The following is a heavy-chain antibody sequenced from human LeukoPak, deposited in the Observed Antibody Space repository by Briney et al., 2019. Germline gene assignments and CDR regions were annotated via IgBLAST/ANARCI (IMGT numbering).Heavy chain of an antibody. V-gene: IGHV4-59*01. CDR2: IYYSGST. Sequence: SETLSLTCTVSGGSISSYYWSWIRQPPGKGLEWIGYIYYSGSTNYNPSLKSRVTISVDTSKNQFSLKLSSVTAADTAVYYSARGYPDSSGYPNNWFDPWGQGTLVTVSS. CDR1: GGSISSYY. J-gene: IGHJ5*02. CDR3: ARGYPDSSGYPNNWFDP. D-gene: IGHD3-22*01.